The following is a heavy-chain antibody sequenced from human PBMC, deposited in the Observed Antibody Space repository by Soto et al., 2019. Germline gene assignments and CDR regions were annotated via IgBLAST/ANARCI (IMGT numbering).Heavy chain of an antibody. J-gene: IGHJ6*02. Sequence: GALVKVSCKASGYTFTGYYMHWVRQAPGQGLEWMGWINPNSGGTNYAQKFQGWVTMTRDTSISTAYMELSRLRSDDTAVYYCARTLVVPAAGTAPGYYYYGMDVWGQGTTVTVSS. V-gene: IGHV1-2*04. D-gene: IGHD2-2*01. CDR2: INPNSGGT. CDR1: GYTFTGYY. CDR3: ARTLVVPAAGTAPGYYYYGMDV.